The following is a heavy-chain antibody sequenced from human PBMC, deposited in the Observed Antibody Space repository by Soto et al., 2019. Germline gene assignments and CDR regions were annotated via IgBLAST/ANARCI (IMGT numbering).Heavy chain of an antibody. J-gene: IGHJ6*02. V-gene: IGHV1-69*13. CDR3: AAGYDYVWGSYRKVPVYGMDV. Sequence: GASVKVSCKASGGTFSSYAIGWVRQAPGQGLEWMGGIIPIFGTANYAQKFQGRVTITADESTSTAYMELSSLRSEDTAVYYCAAGYDYVWGSYRKVPVYGMDVWGQGTTVTVSS. CDR1: GGTFSSYA. D-gene: IGHD3-16*02. CDR2: IIPIFGTA.